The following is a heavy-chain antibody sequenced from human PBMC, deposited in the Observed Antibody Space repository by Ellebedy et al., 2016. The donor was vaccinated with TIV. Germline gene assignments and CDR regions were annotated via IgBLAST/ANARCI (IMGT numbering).Heavy chain of an antibody. V-gene: IGHV1-69*13. J-gene: IGHJ4*02. D-gene: IGHD3-10*01. Sequence: SVKVSCKASEGTFNSHAISWVRQATGQGLEWMGGITGMFRTVNYAQKFQGRVTITADEFMTTAYMELSSLRSEDTAVYYCARGGAYYHRYFDDWGQGTLVTVSS. CDR2: ITGMFRTV. CDR1: EGTFNSHA. CDR3: ARGGAYYHRYFDD.